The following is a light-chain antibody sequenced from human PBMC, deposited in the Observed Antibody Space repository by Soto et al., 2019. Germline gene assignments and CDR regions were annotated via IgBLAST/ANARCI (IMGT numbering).Light chain of an antibody. CDR2: DAP. J-gene: IGKJ4*01. Sequence: EIVLTQSPATLSLSPGERATLSCRASQSVSSYLAWYQQKPGQAPRLLIYDAPNRAAGIPARFSGSGSGTDFTLTISSLEPEDFAVYYCQQRCNWPPTFGGGTKVEIK. CDR3: QQRCNWPPT. V-gene: IGKV3-11*01. CDR1: QSVSSY.